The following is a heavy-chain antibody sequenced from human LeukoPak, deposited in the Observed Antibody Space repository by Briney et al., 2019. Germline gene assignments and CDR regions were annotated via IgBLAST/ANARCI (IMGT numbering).Heavy chain of an antibody. CDR1: GGSISSSSYY. D-gene: IGHD5-24*01. J-gene: IGHJ2*01. Sequence: SETLSLTCTVSGGSISSSSYYWGWVRQPPGKGLEWIGSIYYNGDTYYNPSLKSRVTISVDTSKNQFSLKLSSVTAADTAVHYCARHSIRTSYWYFDLWGRGTLVTVSS. V-gene: IGHV4-39*01. CDR2: IYYNGDT. CDR3: ARHSIRTSYWYFDL.